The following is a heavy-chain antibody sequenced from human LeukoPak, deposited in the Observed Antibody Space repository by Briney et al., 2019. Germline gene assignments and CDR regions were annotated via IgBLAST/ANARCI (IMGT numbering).Heavy chain of an antibody. CDR2: ISSSGSTI. CDR3: AREISSTYSNWFDP. D-gene: IGHD6-13*01. V-gene: IGHV3-11*01. J-gene: IGHJ5*02. Sequence: GGSLRLSCAASGFTFSDYYMSWIRQAPGKGLEWVSYISSSGSTIYYADSVKGRFTISRDNAKNSLYLQMNSLRAEDTAVYYCAREISSTYSNWFDPWGQGTLVTVSS. CDR1: GFTFSDYY.